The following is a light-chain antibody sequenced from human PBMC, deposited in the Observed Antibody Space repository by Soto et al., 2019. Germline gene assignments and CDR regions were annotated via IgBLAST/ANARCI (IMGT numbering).Light chain of an antibody. CDR1: SSNIGSNY. J-gene: IGLJ1*01. CDR2: RNN. CDR3: AAWDDSLSGRGV. V-gene: IGLV1-47*01. Sequence: QPVLTQPPSASGTPGQRVTISCSGSSSNIGSNYVYWYQQLPGTAPKLLIYRNNQRPSGVPDRFSGPKSGTSASLAISGLRSEDEADYYCAAWDDSLSGRGVFGTGTKLTVL.